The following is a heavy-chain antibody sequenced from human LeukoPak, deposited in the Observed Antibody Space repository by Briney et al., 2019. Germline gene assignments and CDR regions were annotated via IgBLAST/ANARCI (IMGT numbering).Heavy chain of an antibody. D-gene: IGHD5-24*01. CDR3: AKVGWLQWTQYYFDY. V-gene: IGHV3-23*01. J-gene: IGHJ4*02. CDR1: GSTFSSYG. CDR2: ISGSGGST. Sequence: PGGSLRLSCAASGSTFSSYGMSWVRQAPGKGLEWVSGISGSGGSTYYADSVKGRFTISRDNSKNTLYLQMNSLRAEDTAIYYCAKVGWLQWTQYYFDYWGQGTLVTVSS.